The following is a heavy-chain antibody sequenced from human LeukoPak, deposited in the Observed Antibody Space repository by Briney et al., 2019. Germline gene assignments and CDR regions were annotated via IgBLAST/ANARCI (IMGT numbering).Heavy chain of an antibody. CDR2: ISSSSSTI. Sequence: GGSLRLSCAASGFTFSSYSMNWVRRAPGKGLEWVSYISSSSSTIYYADSVKGRFTISRDNAKNSLYLQMNSLRAEDTAVYYCARDTPLLGYCSGGSCLLPYYYYMDVWGKGTTVTVSS. V-gene: IGHV3-48*01. D-gene: IGHD2-15*01. CDR3: ARDTPLLGYCSGGSCLLPYYYYMDV. J-gene: IGHJ6*03. CDR1: GFTFSSYS.